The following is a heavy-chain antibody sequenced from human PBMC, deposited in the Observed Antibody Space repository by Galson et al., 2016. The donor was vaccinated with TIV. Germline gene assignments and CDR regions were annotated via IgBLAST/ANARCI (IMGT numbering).Heavy chain of an antibody. J-gene: IGHJ5*02. CDR2: IYFNGNT. CDR3: ARGVTTATSGWFDP. CDR1: GDSVNSGGYS. Sequence: TLSLTCTVSGDSVNSGGYSWSWIRQPPGKTLEWMGYIYFNGNTYYKSSLVSRLTISKDTTKNQSSLRLNSVTAADTAVYYCARGVTTATSGWFDPWGQGTLVIVSS. V-gene: IGHV4-30-4*07. D-gene: IGHD1-14*01.